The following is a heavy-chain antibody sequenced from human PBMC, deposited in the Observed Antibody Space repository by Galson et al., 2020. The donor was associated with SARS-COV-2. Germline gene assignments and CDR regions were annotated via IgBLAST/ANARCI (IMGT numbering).Heavy chain of an antibody. CDR1: GFTFSSYS. D-gene: IGHD3-16*01. CDR2: ISSSSSYI. J-gene: IGHJ2*01. CDR3: ARDGGYDYVWGTNWYFDL. Sequence: GGSLRLSCAASGFTFSSYSMNWVRQAPGKGLEWVSSISSSSSYIYSADSVKGRFTISRDNAKNSLYLQMNSLRAEDTAVYYCARDGGYDYVWGTNWYFDLWGRGTLVTVSS. V-gene: IGHV3-21*01.